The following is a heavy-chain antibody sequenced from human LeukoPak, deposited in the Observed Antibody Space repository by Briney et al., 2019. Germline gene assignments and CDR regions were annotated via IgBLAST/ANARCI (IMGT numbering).Heavy chain of an antibody. CDR2: MNPNSGNT. J-gene: IGHJ5*02. CDR3: ARGPYCSGGSCYRRGGYNWFDP. Sequence: ASVKVSCKASGYTFSNYDINWVRQATGQGLEWMGWMNPNSGNTGYAQKFQGRVTMTRNTSISTAYMELSSLRSEDTAVYYCARGPYCSGGSCYRRGGYNWFDPWGQGTLVTVSS. V-gene: IGHV1-8*02. CDR1: GYTFSNYD. D-gene: IGHD2-15*01.